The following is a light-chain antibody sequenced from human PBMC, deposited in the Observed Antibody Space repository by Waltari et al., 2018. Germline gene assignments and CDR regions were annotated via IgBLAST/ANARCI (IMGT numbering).Light chain of an antibody. V-gene: IGKV1-27*01. Sequence: DIQMTQSPSSLSASVGDRVTITCRASQGISNYLAWYQQKPGKVPKLLIYAASTLQSGVPFRFSGSGSGTDFTLTISSLQPEDVATYYCQKYNSAPSFGGGTKVEIK. J-gene: IGKJ4*01. CDR2: AAS. CDR1: QGISNY. CDR3: QKYNSAPS.